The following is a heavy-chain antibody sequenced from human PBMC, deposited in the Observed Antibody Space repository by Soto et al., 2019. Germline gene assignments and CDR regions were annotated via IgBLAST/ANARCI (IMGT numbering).Heavy chain of an antibody. CDR2: ISGSVGST. J-gene: IGHJ4*02. CDR1: GFTFSSYA. D-gene: IGHD2-2*02. CDR3: AKDRVVVVPAAILDY. V-gene: IGHV3-23*01. Sequence: GGSLRLSCAASGFTFSSYAMSWVRQAPGKGLEWVSAISGSVGSTYYAESVKGPFTITRDNSKNTFYLQMNSLRAEDTPVYSCAKDRVVVVPAAILDYWGQGTLVTVSS.